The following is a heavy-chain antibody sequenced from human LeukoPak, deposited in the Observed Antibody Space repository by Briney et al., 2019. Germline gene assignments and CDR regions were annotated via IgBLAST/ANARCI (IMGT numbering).Heavy chain of an antibody. CDR3: ANSRGYGSGNL. D-gene: IGHD3-10*01. J-gene: IGHJ4*02. CDR2: VSGSGDRT. Sequence: PGGSLILSCVASGFTFSNYAMSWVRQAPGKGLEWISAVSGSGDRTYYAGSVKGRFTISRDNSKNIVYLRMNSLRAEDTAVYFCANSRGYGSGNLWGQGTLVTVSS. V-gene: IGHV3-23*01. CDR1: GFTFSNYA.